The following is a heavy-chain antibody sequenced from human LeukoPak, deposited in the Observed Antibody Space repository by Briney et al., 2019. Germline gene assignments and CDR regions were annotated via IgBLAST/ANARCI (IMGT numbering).Heavy chain of an antibody. CDR1: GGSFSGYY. CDR3: AGGGAGVGSYGPTAGHWFDP. V-gene: IGHV4-34*01. Sequence: PSETLSLTCAVYGGSFSGYYWSWIRQPPGKGLEWIGEINHSGSTNYNPSLKSRVTISVDTSKNQFSLKLSSVTAADTAVYYCAGGGAGVGSYGPTAGHWFDPWGQGTLVTVSS. D-gene: IGHD4-17*01. CDR2: INHSGST. J-gene: IGHJ5*02.